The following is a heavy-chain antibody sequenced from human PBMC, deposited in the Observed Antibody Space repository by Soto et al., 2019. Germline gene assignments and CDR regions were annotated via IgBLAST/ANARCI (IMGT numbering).Heavy chain of an antibody. CDR3: AKATRGGAATLIRDY. J-gene: IGHJ4*02. D-gene: IGHD6-13*01. Sequence: EVQLLESGGGWVQPGGSLRLSCAAAGFTFSIYAMSWVRQAPGKGLEWVSAISGSGGSTYYADSVKGRFTISRDNSKNTLYLQMNSLRADDTAVYYCAKATRGGAATLIRDYWGQGTLVTVSS. V-gene: IGHV3-23*01. CDR2: ISGSGGST. CDR1: GFTFSIYA.